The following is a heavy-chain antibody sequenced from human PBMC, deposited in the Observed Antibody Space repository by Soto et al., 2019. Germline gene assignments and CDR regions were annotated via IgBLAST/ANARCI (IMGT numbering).Heavy chain of an antibody. CDR3: AKDPLRYDFWSGYPVRATYYYYGMDV. CDR1: GFTFSSYG. J-gene: IGHJ6*02. V-gene: IGHV3-30*18. D-gene: IGHD3-3*01. CDR2: ISYDGSNK. Sequence: SCAASGFTFSSYGMHWVRQAPGKGLEWVAVISYDGSNKYYADSVKGRFTISRDNSKNTLYLQMNSLRAEDTAVYYCAKDPLRYDFWSGYPVRATYYYYGMDVWGQGTTVTVSS.